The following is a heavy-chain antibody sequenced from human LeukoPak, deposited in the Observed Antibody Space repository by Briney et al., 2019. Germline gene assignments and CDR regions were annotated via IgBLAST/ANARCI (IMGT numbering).Heavy chain of an antibody. J-gene: IGHJ4*02. CDR1: GFTFRDYA. Sequence: PGVSLRLSCAASGFTFRDYAMFWVGQAPGKGLEWVSVISTDGSDRYFVDSAKGRFTISRDNAKNTLYLQMDSLRAEDMAVYYGERGLAICTSGWEDTFDYWGQGALVTVSS. D-gene: IGHD6-19*01. CDR2: ISTDGSDR. V-gene: IGHV3-64*02. CDR3: ERGLAICTSGWEDTFDY.